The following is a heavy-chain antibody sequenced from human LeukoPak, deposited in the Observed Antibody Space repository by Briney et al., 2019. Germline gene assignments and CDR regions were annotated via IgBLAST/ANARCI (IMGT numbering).Heavy chain of an antibody. CDR3: ARDAGFTNGDYVPYFDY. D-gene: IGHD2-8*01. Sequence: SETLSLTCTVSGGSISSSSYYWGWIRQPPGKGLEWIGSIYYSGSTYYNPSLKSRGTISVDTSKNQFSLKLSSVTAADTAVYYCARDAGFTNGDYVPYFDYWGQGTLLTVSS. CDR1: GGSISSSSYY. CDR2: IYYSGST. V-gene: IGHV4-39*07. J-gene: IGHJ4*02.